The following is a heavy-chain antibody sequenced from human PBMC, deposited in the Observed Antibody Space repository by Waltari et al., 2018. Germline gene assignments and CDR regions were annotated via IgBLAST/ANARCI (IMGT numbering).Heavy chain of an antibody. J-gene: IGHJ6*02. CDR3: ARILGYHYYYGMDV. CDR1: GFSLSTSGMC. Sequence: QVTLRESGPALVKSTQTLTLTCTFSGFSLSTSGMCVSWIRQPPGKALEWLARIDWDDDKYYSTSLKTRLTISKDTSKNQVVLTMTNMDPVDTATYYCARILGYHYYYGMDVWGQGTTVTVSS. D-gene: IGHD3-16*01. V-gene: IGHV2-70*15. CDR2: IDWDDDK.